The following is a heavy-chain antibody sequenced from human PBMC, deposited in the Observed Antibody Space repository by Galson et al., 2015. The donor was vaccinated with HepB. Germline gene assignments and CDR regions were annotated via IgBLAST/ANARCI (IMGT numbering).Heavy chain of an antibody. J-gene: IGHJ4*02. CDR3: ARGVAGSGWYSRLFFFDY. Sequence: LRLSCAASGFSFSTYAMHWVRQAPGKGLEWVAVTSYDGRNKHYADSVKGRFTLSRENSKNTLYLEMNSLRPEDTAVYYCARGVAGSGWYSRLFFFDYWGQGTLVTVSS. V-gene: IGHV3-30*04. D-gene: IGHD6-13*01. CDR1: GFSFSTYA. CDR2: TSYDGRNK.